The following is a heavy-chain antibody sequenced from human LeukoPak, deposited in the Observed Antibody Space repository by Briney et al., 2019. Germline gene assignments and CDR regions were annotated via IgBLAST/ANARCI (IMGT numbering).Heavy chain of an antibody. V-gene: IGHV3-21*01. J-gene: IGHJ4*02. CDR3: ARDRAIQLFDY. CDR2: ITSSSSYI. D-gene: IGHD5-18*01. CDR1: GFTFSSYS. Sequence: GGSLRLSCAASGFTFSSYSMNWVRQAPGKGLEWVSSITSSSSYIYFADSLKGRFTISRDNAKNSLYLQMNSLRAEDTAVCYCARDRAIQLFDYWGQGTLVTVSS.